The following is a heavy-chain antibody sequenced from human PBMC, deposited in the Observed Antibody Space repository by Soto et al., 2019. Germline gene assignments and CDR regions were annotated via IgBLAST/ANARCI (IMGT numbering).Heavy chain of an antibody. CDR1: GGSISSGGYS. Sequence: SETLSLTCAVSGGSISSGGYSWSWIRQPPGKGLEWIGYIYHSGSTYYNPSLKSRVTISVDRSKNQLSLKLSSVTAEDTPAYYCASTMARGVMGLDYWAQGTLVTGSS. CDR2: IYHSGST. V-gene: IGHV4-30-2*01. CDR3: ASTMARGVMGLDY. D-gene: IGHD3-10*01. J-gene: IGHJ4*02.